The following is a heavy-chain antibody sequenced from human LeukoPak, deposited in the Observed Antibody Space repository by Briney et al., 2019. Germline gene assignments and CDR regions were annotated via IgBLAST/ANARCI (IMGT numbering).Heavy chain of an antibody. Sequence: SETLSLTCAVYGGSFSGYYWSWIRQPPGKGLEWIGEINHSGSTNYNPSLKSRVTISVDTSKNQFSLKLSSVTAADTAVYYCAKGALLWFGESTNYFDYWGQGTLVTVSS. D-gene: IGHD3-10*01. J-gene: IGHJ4*02. CDR3: AKGALLWFGESTNYFDY. CDR1: GGSFSGYY. V-gene: IGHV4-34*01. CDR2: INHSGST.